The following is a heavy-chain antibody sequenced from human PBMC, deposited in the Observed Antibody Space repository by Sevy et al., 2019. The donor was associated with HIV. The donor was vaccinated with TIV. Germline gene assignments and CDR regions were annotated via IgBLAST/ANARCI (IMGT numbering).Heavy chain of an antibody. D-gene: IGHD3-3*01. CDR1: GGTFSSYA. Sequence: ASVKVSCKASGGTFSSYAISWVRQAPGQGLEWMGGIIPIFGTANYAQKFQGRVTITADESTSTAYMELSSLRSEDTGLYYCARGPYYDFWSGYFGFDYWGQGTLVTVSS. CDR3: ARGPYYDFWSGYFGFDY. J-gene: IGHJ4*02. CDR2: IIPIFGTA. V-gene: IGHV1-69*13.